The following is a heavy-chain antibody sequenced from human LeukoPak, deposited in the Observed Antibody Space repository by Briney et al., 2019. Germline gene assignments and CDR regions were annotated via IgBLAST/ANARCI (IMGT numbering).Heavy chain of an antibody. D-gene: IGHD3-22*01. CDR2: ISSGSTYI. J-gene: IGHJ4*02. V-gene: IGHV3-21*01. Sequence: GGSLRLSCAASGFTFSSYGMNWVRQAPGKGLEWVSFISSGSTYIYYADSAKGRFTISRDNAKNSLSLQMNSLRAEDTAVYYCARGRRSGSYDSSDATDYWGQGTLVSVSS. CDR3: ARGRRSGSYDSSDATDY. CDR1: GFTFSSYG.